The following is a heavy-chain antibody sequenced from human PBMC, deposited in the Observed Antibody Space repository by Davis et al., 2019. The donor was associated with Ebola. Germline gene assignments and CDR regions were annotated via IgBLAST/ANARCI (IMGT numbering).Heavy chain of an antibody. J-gene: IGHJ4*02. CDR1: GFTFYRYE. CDR2: ISGSATST. V-gene: IGHV3-48*03. D-gene: IGHD3-9*01. CDR3: ARDAFSLSRYDTEDH. Sequence: GESLKISCAASGFTFYRYEMNWVRQAPGKGLEWVSYISGSATSTFYADSVKGRFTISRDNARDSLYLQMDSLRVEDTAIDYCARDAFSLSRYDTEDHWGQGTLVTVSS.